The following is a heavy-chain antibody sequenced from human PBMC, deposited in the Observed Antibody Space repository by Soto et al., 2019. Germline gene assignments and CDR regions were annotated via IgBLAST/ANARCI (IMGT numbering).Heavy chain of an antibody. CDR1: GGSISSGDYY. V-gene: IGHV4-30-4*01. D-gene: IGHD1-26*01. CDR3: ARARSGSYYGILDY. J-gene: IGHJ4*02. Sequence: SETLSLTCTVSGGSISSGDYYWSWIRQPPGKGLEWIGYIYYSGSTYYNPSLKSRVTISVDTSKNQFSLKLSSVTAADTAVYYCARARSGSYYGILDYWGQGTLVTVSS. CDR2: IYYSGST.